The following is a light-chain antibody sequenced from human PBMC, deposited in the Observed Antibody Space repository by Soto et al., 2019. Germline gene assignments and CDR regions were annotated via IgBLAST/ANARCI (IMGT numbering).Light chain of an antibody. V-gene: IGKV1-5*01. CDR3: QRYNSYRT. CDR2: DAS. Sequence: DIQMTQSPSTLSASVGDRVTITCRARQTISIWLAWYQQKPGKAPKLLIYDASILQSGVPSRFSGSGSGTEFTLTISSLQPDAFATYYCQRYNSYRTFGQGTKVEIK. J-gene: IGKJ1*01. CDR1: QTISIW.